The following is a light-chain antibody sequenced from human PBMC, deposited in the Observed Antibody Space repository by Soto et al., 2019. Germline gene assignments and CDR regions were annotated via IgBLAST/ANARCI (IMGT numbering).Light chain of an antibody. CDR2: GAS. CDR1: QNVSSSY. CDR3: QQYNNWPRT. V-gene: IGKV3-15*01. Sequence: EKVLPQSPGTLSLSPGERATLSCRASQNVSSSYLAWYQHKPGQPPRLLIYGASARATGIPARFSGSGSGTEFTLTISSLQSEDFAVYYCQQYNNWPRTFGQGTKVDIK. J-gene: IGKJ1*01.